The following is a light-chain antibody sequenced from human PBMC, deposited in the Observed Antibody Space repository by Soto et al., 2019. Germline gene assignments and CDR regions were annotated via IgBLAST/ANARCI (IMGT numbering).Light chain of an antibody. Sequence: DIQMTQSPSTLSASVGDRVTITCRASQTIHSFLAWYQQKAGKAPKLLIYDASNLESGVPSRFSGSGSGTEFTLTVSSLQPDEFATFYCQQFHSFPWTFGQGTKVEI. CDR1: QTIHSF. V-gene: IGKV1-5*01. CDR2: DAS. CDR3: QQFHSFPWT. J-gene: IGKJ1*01.